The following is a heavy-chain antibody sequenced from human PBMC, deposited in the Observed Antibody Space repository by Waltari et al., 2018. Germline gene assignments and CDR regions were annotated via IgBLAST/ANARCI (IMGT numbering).Heavy chain of an antibody. CDR2: IYYSGSS. CDR3: ARVLIRTSGLNFDS. CDR1: YWSISSRSYY. Sequence: QQESGPSLVKPSETLSLTCTVSYWSISSRSYYWGWIRLAPGKGLGWIGQIYYSGSSYHNPSLKRRITMSGDSSKNQFALTLSSVTAADTAVYYCARVLIRTSGLNFDSWGQGSLVTVSS. D-gene: IGHD3-16*01. V-gene: IGHV4-39*06. J-gene: IGHJ4*02.